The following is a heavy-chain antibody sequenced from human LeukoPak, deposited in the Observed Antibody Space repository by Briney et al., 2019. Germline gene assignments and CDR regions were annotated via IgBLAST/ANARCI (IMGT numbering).Heavy chain of an antibody. D-gene: IGHD1-1*01. CDR2: MSSRGYPT. CDR1: GFTFSDYY. J-gene: IGHJ4*02. Sequence: PGGSLRLSCLASGFTFSDYYMSWVRQAPGKGLEWISYMSSRGYPTYYAEFVKGRFTISRDNAKNTLYLQMHNLRTDDTAVYFCARVGIALTSPFDYWGLGTLVDVSS. V-gene: IGHV3-11*01. CDR3: ARVGIALTSPFDY.